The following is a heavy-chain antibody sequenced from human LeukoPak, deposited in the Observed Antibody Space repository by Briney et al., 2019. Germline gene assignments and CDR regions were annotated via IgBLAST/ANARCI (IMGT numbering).Heavy chain of an antibody. V-gene: IGHV1-2*06. J-gene: IGHJ3*02. CDR3: ARTRLTGDPYEAFDI. CDR1: GYTFTGYY. Sequence: GASVNVSCKASGYTFTGYYMHCVRQAPGQGLEWMGRINPNSGGTKYAQKFQGRVTMTRDTSITTAYMELTSLEFDDTAVYYCARTRLTGDPYEAFDIWGQGTMVTVSS. D-gene: IGHD7-27*01. CDR2: INPNSGGT.